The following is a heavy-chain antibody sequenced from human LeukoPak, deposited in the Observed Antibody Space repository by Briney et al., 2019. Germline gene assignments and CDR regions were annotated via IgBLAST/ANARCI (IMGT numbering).Heavy chain of an antibody. CDR3: ARVNSSSSLDY. Sequence: TETLSLTCAVYGGSFSGYYWSWIRQPPGKGLEWIGEINHSGSTNYNPSLKSRVTISVDTSKNQFSLKLSSVTAADTAVYYCARVNSSSSLDYWGQGTLVTVSS. J-gene: IGHJ4*02. V-gene: IGHV4-34*01. D-gene: IGHD6-6*01. CDR1: GGSFSGYY. CDR2: INHSGST.